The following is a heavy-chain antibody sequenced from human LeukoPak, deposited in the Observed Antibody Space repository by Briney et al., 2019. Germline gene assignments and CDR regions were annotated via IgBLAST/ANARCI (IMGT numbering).Heavy chain of an antibody. CDR2: INPDSGGT. D-gene: IGHD5-18*01. J-gene: IGHJ5*02. CDR1: GNTFTGYY. CDR3: ARGGPPKTWIQLWGWFDP. Sequence: GASVKVSCKASGNTFTGYYMHWVRQAPGQGLEWMGWINPDSGGTNYAEKFQGRVTMTGDTSISTAYMELSRLRSDDTAVYYCARGGPPKTWIQLWGWFDPWGQGTLVTVSS. V-gene: IGHV1-2*02.